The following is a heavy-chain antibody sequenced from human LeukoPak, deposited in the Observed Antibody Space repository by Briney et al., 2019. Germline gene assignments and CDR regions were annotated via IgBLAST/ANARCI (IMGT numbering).Heavy chain of an antibody. CDR3: ARRPGIAAAGYDC. CDR1: GFTVSSNY. D-gene: IGHD6-13*01. Sequence: GGSLRLSCAASGFTVSSNYMSWVRQAPGKGLEWVSVIYSGGSTYYADSVKGRFTISRDNSKNTLYLQMNSLRAEDTAVYYCARRPGIAAAGYDCWGQGTLVTVSS. J-gene: IGHJ4*02. CDR2: IYSGGST. V-gene: IGHV3-53*01.